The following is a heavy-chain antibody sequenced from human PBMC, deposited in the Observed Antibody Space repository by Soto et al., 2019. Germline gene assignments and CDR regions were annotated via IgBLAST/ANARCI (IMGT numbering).Heavy chain of an antibody. Sequence: GGSLRLSCAASGFTFSSYAMSWVRQAPGKGLEWVSAISGSGGSTYYADSVKGRFTISRDNSKNTLYLQMNSLRAEDTAVYYCAKGRLYYDFWSGYYDAFDIWGQGTMVTVSS. J-gene: IGHJ3*02. CDR3: AKGRLYYDFWSGYYDAFDI. V-gene: IGHV3-23*01. CDR2: ISGSGGST. D-gene: IGHD3-3*01. CDR1: GFTFSSYA.